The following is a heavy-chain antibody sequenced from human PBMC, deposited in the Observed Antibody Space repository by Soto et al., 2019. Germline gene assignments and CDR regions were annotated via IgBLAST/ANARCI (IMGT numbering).Heavy chain of an antibody. Sequence: SETLSLTCTVSGGSISSYYWSWIRQPPGKGLEWIGYIYYSGSTNYNPSLKSRVTISVDTSKNQFSLKLSSVTAADTAVYYCAGDGVWGYSYGDHDAFDIWGQGTMVTVSS. CDR1: GGSISSYY. V-gene: IGHV4-59*01. CDR2: IYYSGST. D-gene: IGHD5-18*01. J-gene: IGHJ3*02. CDR3: AGDGVWGYSYGDHDAFDI.